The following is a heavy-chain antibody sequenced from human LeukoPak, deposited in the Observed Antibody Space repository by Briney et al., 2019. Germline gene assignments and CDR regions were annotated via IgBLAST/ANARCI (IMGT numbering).Heavy chain of an antibody. D-gene: IGHD6-19*01. Sequence: PSETLSLTCTVSGGSINGYYWSWIRQPPGKGLEWIGYIYFSGSTNYNPSLKSRVTISIDTSKNQFSLKLSSVTAADTAVYYCATHGAVAGSNFDYWGQGTLVTVSS. J-gene: IGHJ4*02. CDR2: IYFSGST. CDR1: GGSINGYY. V-gene: IGHV4-59*08. CDR3: ATHGAVAGSNFDY.